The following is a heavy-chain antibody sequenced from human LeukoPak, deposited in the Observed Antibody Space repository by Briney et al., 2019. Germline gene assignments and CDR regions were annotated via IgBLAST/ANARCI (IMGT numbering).Heavy chain of an antibody. J-gene: IGHJ4*02. Sequence: SETLSLTCTVSGGSISSYYWSWIRQPPGKGLEWIGYIYSSGSTKYNPSLKSRVTISVDTSKNQFSLKLSSVTAADTAVYYCARLATAGYLNCWGQGTLVTVSS. CDR1: GGSISSYY. CDR3: ARLATAGYLNC. D-gene: IGHD6-19*01. CDR2: IYSSGST. V-gene: IGHV4-59*08.